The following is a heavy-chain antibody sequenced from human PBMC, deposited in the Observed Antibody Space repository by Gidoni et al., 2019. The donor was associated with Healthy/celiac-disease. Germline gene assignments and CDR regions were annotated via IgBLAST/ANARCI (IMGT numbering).Heavy chain of an antibody. CDR3: ATEFPLSLTYSGSYYYFDY. CDR1: GYTLTELS. J-gene: IGHJ4*02. CDR2: FDPEDGET. Sequence: QVQLVQSGAAVKKPGASVKVSCKVSGYTLTELSMHWVRQATGNGLEWMGGFDPEDGETIYAQKFQGRVTMTEDTSTDTADMELSSLRSEDTAVYYCATEFPLSLTYSGSYYYFDYWGQGTLVTVSS. V-gene: IGHV1-24*01. D-gene: IGHD1-26*01.